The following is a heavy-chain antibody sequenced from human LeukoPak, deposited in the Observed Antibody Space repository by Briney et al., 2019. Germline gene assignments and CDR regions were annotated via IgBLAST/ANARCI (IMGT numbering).Heavy chain of an antibody. CDR1: GGSISNSSYY. CDR3: ARHPSGSYRKYFDY. CDR2: IYYSGST. V-gene: IGHV4-39*01. Sequence: SETLSLTCTVSGGSISNSSYYWGWIRQPPGKGLDWIGSIYYSGSTYYNESLKSRVTISVDTSKNQFSLRLSSVTAADTAAYYCARHPSGSYRKYFDYWGQGTLVTVSS. D-gene: IGHD1-26*01. J-gene: IGHJ4*02.